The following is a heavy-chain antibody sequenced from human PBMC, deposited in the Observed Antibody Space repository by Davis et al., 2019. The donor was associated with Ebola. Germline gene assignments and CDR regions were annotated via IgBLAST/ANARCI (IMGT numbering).Heavy chain of an antibody. V-gene: IGHV4-39*01. CDR1: GGSISSSSYY. J-gene: IGHJ4*02. CDR3: ARQIRHIVVVPAAPFDY. D-gene: IGHD2-2*01. CDR2: IYYSGST. Sequence: PSETLSLTCTVSGGSISSSSYYWGWIRQPPGKGLEWIGSIYYSGSTYYNPSLKSRVTISVDTSKNQFSLKLSSVTAADTAVYYCARQIRHIVVVPAAPFDYWGQGTLVTVSS.